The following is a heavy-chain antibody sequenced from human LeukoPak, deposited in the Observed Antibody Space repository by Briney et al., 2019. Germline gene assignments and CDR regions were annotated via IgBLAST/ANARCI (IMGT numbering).Heavy chain of an antibody. Sequence: SVKVSCKASGYTFTGYYMHWVRQAPGQGLEWIGWIVVGSGNTNYAQKFQERVTITRDMSTSTACMELSSLRSEDTAVYYCAAPHPIAAAGPFDYWGQGTLVTVSS. D-gene: IGHD6-13*01. V-gene: IGHV1-58*02. CDR1: GYTFTGYY. CDR2: IVVGSGNT. J-gene: IGHJ4*02. CDR3: AAPHPIAAAGPFDY.